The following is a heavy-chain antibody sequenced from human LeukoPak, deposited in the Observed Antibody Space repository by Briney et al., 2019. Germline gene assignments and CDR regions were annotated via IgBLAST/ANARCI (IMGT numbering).Heavy chain of an antibody. V-gene: IGHV3-66*01. Sequence: PGGSLRLSCAASGFTVSSNYMSWVRQAPGKGLEWVSVIYSGGGTYYADSVKGRFTISGDNSKNTLYLQINSLRAEDTAVYYCARDLGSGFLQFDYWGQGTLVTVSS. CDR3: ARDLGSGFLQFDY. D-gene: IGHD6-19*01. J-gene: IGHJ4*02. CDR2: IYSGGGT. CDR1: GFTVSSNY.